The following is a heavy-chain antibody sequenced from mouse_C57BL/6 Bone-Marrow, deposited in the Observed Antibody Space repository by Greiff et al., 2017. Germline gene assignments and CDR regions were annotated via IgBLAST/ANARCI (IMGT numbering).Heavy chain of an antibody. CDR3: ARGYYYGSSWGFAY. CDR2: ISNLAYSI. V-gene: IGHV5-15*01. CDR1: GFTFSDYG. J-gene: IGHJ3*01. Sequence: DVKLVESGGGLVQPGGSLKLSCAASGFTFSDYGMAWVRQAPRKGPEWVAFISNLAYSIYYADTVTGRFTISRENAKNTLYLEMSSLRSEDTAMYYCARGYYYGSSWGFAYWGQGTLVTVSA. D-gene: IGHD1-1*01.